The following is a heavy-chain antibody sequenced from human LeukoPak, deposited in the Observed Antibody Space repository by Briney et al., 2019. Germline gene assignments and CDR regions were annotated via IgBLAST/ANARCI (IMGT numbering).Heavy chain of an antibody. D-gene: IGHD3-22*01. V-gene: IGHV3-21*01. CDR3: ARAEDDYYDSSGYYPVAFDI. CDR1: GFTFSSYA. J-gene: IGHJ3*02. Sequence: GGSLRLSCAASGFTFSSYAMSWVRQAPGKGLEWVSSISSSSSYIYYADSVKGRFTISRDNAKNSLYLQMNSLRAEDTAVYYCARAEDDYYDSSGYYPVAFDIWGQGTMVTVSS. CDR2: ISSSSSYI.